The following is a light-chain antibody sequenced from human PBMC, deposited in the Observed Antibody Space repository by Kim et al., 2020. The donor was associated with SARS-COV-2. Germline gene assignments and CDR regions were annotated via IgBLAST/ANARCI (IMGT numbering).Light chain of an antibody. J-gene: IGKJ4*01. V-gene: IGKV1-9*01. CDR2: AAS. CDR3: QQVNSYPLT. Sequence: IQLTQSPSSLSASVGDRVTITCRASQGISSYLAWYQQKPGKAPNLLIYAASTLQSGVPSRFSGRGSGTDFTLTISSLQPEDFATYYCQQVNSYPLTFGGGTKVDIK. CDR1: QGISSY.